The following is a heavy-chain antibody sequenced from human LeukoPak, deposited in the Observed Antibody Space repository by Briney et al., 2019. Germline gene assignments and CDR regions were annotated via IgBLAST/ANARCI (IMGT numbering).Heavy chain of an antibody. V-gene: IGHV4-34*01. CDR3: ARVVASTSIDF. J-gene: IGHJ4*02. CDR2: INHSGST. CDR1: GGSFSGYY. Sequence: SETLSLTCAVYGGSFSGYYWSWIRQPPGKGLEWIGEINHSGSTNYNPSLKSRVTISVDTSKNQFSLKLSSVTAADTAIYYCARVVASTSIDFWGQGTLVTVSS. D-gene: IGHD2-15*01.